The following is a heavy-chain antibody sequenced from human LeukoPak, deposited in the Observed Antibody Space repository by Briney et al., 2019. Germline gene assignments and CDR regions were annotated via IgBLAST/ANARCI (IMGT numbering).Heavy chain of an antibody. V-gene: IGHV3-7*01. CDR3: ATYKNWVAGDV. Sequence: PGGSLRLSCAASGFTFSDYWMTWVRQAPGKGPEWVANIKKDGSEEHYVDSVKGRFTVSRDNAQNSLFLQVNSLRVEDTAVYYCATYKNWVAGDVWGQGTTVSVSS. D-gene: IGHD7-27*01. J-gene: IGHJ6*02. CDR2: IKKDGSEE. CDR1: GFTFSDYW.